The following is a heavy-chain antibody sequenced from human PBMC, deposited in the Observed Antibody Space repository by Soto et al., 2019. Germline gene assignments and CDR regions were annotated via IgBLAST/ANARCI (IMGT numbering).Heavy chain of an antibody. CDR2: MFTTGTT. CDR1: GFAVGGFY. V-gene: IGHV3-53*01. Sequence: GGSLRLSCAASGFAVGGFYMNWVRQAPGKGLEWVSVMFTTGTTYYADSVKGRFTISRDDSKNTLYLQMNSLRAEDTAVYYCARERYSYGFDYWGQGTVVTVSS. D-gene: IGHD5-18*01. CDR3: ARERYSYGFDY. J-gene: IGHJ4*02.